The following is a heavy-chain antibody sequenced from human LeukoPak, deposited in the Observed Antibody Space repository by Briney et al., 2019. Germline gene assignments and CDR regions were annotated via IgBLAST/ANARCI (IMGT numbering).Heavy chain of an antibody. CDR3: ARGGWSLDY. J-gene: IGHJ4*01. Sequence: PSETLSLTCTVSGGSITNYYWSWIRQPPGKGLEWIGYIYYSGSTNYNPSLKSRVTISVDTSKNQFSLKLGSVTAADTAVYYCARGGWSLDYWGHGTLVTVSS. V-gene: IGHV4-59*01. CDR1: GGSITNYY. D-gene: IGHD2-15*01. CDR2: IYYSGST.